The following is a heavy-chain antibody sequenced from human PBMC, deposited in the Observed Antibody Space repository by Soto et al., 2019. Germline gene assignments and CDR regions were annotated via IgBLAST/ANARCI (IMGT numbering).Heavy chain of an antibody. V-gene: IGHV3-74*01. CDR3: AREGSDDFTFGALGY. CDR1: GFTFSTYS. D-gene: IGHD3-16*01. Sequence: EVQLVESGGGLVQPGGSLRLSCTASGFTFSTYSMHWVRQAPGEGLVWVSRINGDGSGIIYADSVKGRSTISRDNAKNTLDLQVNSLRAEDTAVYYCAREGSDDFTFGALGYWGQGTLVTVSS. CDR2: INGDGSGI. J-gene: IGHJ4*02.